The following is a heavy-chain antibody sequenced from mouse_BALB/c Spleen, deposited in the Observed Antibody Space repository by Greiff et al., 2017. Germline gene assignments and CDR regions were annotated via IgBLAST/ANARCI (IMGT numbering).Heavy chain of an antibody. CDR1: GYSFTGYY. J-gene: IGHJ4*01. CDR3: ARVRSSGYDYYAMDY. CDR2: INPYNGAT. D-gene: IGHD3-1*01. V-gene: IGHV1-31*01. Sequence: EVMLVESGPELVKPGASVKISCKASGYSFTGYYMHWVKQSHVKSLEWIGRINPYNGATSYNQNFKDKASLTVDKSSSTAYMELHSLTSEDSAVYYCARVRSSGYDYYAMDYWGQGTSVTVSS.